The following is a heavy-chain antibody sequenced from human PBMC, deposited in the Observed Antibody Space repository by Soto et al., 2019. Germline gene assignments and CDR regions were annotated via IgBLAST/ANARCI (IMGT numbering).Heavy chain of an antibody. Sequence: EVQLLESGGGLAQPGGSLRLSCAASAFTFSSYAMSWVRQAPGKGLEWVSAVSGSGDSTYYADSVKGRFTISRDNSKNTLYLQMHSLRAEDTAVYYCAKGRAGDCPGCTQAYWGQGTLVTVSS. V-gene: IGHV3-23*01. CDR1: AFTFSSYA. J-gene: IGHJ4*02. CDR3: AKGRAGDCPGCTQAY. CDR2: VSGSGDST. D-gene: IGHD2-21*02.